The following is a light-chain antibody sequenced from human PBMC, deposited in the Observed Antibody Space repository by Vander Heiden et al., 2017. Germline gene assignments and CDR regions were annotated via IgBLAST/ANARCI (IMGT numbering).Light chain of an antibody. V-gene: IGLV4-60*03. J-gene: IGLJ3*02. CDR1: SGHSSYI. Sequence: QPVLTQSSSASASLGSSVKLTCTLSSGHSSYIIAWHQQQPGKAPRYLMKLEGSGSYNKGSGVPDRFSGSSSGADRYLTSSNLQSEEEADYYCGTWDSNTRVFGGGTKLTVL. CDR3: GTWDSNTRV. CDR2: LEGSGSY.